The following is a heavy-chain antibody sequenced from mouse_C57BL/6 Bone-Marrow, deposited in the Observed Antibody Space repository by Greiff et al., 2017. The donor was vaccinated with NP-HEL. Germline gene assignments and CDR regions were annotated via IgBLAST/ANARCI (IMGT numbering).Heavy chain of an antibody. D-gene: IGHD2-4*01. Sequence: VHVKQSGAELVRPGASVKLSCTASGFNIKDDYMHWVKQRPEQGLEWIGWIDPENGDTEYASKFQGKATMTADTSSNTAYLQLSSLTSEDTAVYYCTTDDYAFPYYAKDYGGQGTSVTVSS. CDR2: IDPENGDT. V-gene: IGHV14-4*01. CDR3: TTDDYAFPYYAKDY. CDR1: GFNIKDDY. J-gene: IGHJ4*01.